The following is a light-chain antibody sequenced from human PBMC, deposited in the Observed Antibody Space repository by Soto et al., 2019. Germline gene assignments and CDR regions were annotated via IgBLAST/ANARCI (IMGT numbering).Light chain of an antibody. CDR3: QQYRSWPLT. CDR1: HTVGSN. Sequence: EIEMTQSPSTLSVSPGERATLSCRASHTVGSNLAWYQQKPGLPPRLLIYGASSRATGFPARFSGSGSGTEFTITISSLQSEDFAVYYCQQYRSWPLTFGGGTKVESK. J-gene: IGKJ4*01. CDR2: GAS. V-gene: IGKV3-15*01.